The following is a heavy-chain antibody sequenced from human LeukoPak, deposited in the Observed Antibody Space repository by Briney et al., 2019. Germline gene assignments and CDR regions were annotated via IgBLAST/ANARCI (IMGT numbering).Heavy chain of an antibody. CDR3: ARVRGDYVWGSYRRDKDYYYYYYMDV. CDR1: GYTFTGYY. Sequence: GASVKVSCKASGYTFTGYYMHWVRQAPGQGLEWMGWINPNSGGTNYAQKFQGRVTMTRDTSISTAYMELSRLRSDDTAVCYCARVRGDYVWGSYRRDKDYYYYYYMDVWGKGTTVTVSS. CDR2: INPNSGGT. V-gene: IGHV1-2*02. J-gene: IGHJ6*03. D-gene: IGHD3-16*02.